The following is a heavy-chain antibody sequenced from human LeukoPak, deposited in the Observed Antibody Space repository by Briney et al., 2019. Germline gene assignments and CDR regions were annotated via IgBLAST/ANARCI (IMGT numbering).Heavy chain of an antibody. V-gene: IGHV1-18*01. CDR3: ARDMQGIAVAGTDY. J-gene: IGHJ4*02. CDR2: ISAYNGNT. CDR1: GYTFTSYG. Sequence: ASVKVSCKASGYTFTSYGISRVRQAPGQGLEWMGWISAYNGNTNYAQKLQGRVTMTTDTSTSTAYMELRSLRSDDTAVYYCARDMQGIAVAGTDYWGQGTLVTVSS. D-gene: IGHD6-19*01.